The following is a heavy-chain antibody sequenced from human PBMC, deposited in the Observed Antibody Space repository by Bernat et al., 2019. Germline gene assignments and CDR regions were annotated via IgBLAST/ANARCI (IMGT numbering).Heavy chain of an antibody. CDR3: ARLYSSPNDAFDF. CDR1: GFTVSSNY. V-gene: IGHV3-53*04. D-gene: IGHD6-13*01. Sequence: EVQLVESGGGLVQPGGSLRRSCAASGFTVSSNYMSGVGQAPGKGLEWVSVIYSGGSTYYADSVKGRFTISRHNSKNTLYLQMNRLRAEDTAVYYCARLYSSPNDAFDFWGQGTMVTVSS. CDR2: IYSGGST. J-gene: IGHJ3*01.